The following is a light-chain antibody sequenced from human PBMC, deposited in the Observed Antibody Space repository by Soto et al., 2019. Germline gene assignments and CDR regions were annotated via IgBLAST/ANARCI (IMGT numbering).Light chain of an antibody. V-gene: IGKV1-5*01. CDR2: DVY. CDR1: QSIGRW. J-gene: IGKJ4*01. CDR3: QQYDSYSLT. Sequence: DIQMTQSPSTLSASVGDRVTITCRASQSIGRWLAWYQQKPGKAPNLLIYDVYNLGGGVPSRFSGSGSETEFTLTISSLQPDDFATYYCQQYDSYSLTFGGGTKVEIK.